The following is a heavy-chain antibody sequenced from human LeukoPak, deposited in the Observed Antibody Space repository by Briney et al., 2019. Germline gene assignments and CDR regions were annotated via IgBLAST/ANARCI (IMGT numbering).Heavy chain of an antibody. CDR1: GFKFRNYW. CDR2: IKQDGSEI. V-gene: IGHV3-7*04. J-gene: IGHJ3*02. CDR3: ARDGYSGSYYDM. Sequence: GESLRLSCAASGFKFRNYWMSCVRQAPGKGLEWVANIKQDGSEIYYVDSVRGRATISRDNAKNSLYLQMNNLRAEDAAVYYCARDGYSGSYYDMWGQGTMVTVCS. D-gene: IGHD1-26*01.